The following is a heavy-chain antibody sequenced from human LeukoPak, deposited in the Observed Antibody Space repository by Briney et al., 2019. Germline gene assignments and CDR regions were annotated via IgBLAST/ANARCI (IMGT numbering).Heavy chain of an antibody. CDR2: ISSSSSYI. J-gene: IGHJ2*01. CDR1: GFTFNSYT. D-gene: IGHD5-18*01. Sequence: GGSLRLSCAASGFTFNSYTMNWIRQAPGKGLEWVSSISSSSSYIYYADSVKGRFTISRDDAENSLYLEMHSLRAEDTAVYYCAKDTASSWWYFDLWGRGTLVTVSS. V-gene: IGHV3-21*01. CDR3: AKDTASSWWYFDL.